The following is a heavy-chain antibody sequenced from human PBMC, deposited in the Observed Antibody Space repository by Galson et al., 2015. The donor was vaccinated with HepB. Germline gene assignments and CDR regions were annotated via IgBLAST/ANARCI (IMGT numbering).Heavy chain of an antibody. Sequence: SLRLSCAASGFTFSKYSMSWVRQAPGKGLEWVANIKQDGSEKYYVDSVKGRFTISRDNAKNSLYLQMNSLRAEDTAVYYCARDSYDSSGYYLAFSGYWYFDLWGRGTLVTVSS. D-gene: IGHD3-22*01. CDR1: GFTFSKYS. CDR2: IKQDGSEK. V-gene: IGHV3-7*01. CDR3: ARDSYDSSGYYLAFSGYWYFDL. J-gene: IGHJ2*01.